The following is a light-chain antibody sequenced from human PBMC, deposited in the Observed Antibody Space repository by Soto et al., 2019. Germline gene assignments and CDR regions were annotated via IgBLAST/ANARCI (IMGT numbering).Light chain of an antibody. V-gene: IGKV3-20*01. Sequence: EIVLTQSPGTLSLSPGERATLSCKASQSVSSSYLAWYQQKPGQAPRLLIYGASSRATGIPDRFSGSGSGTDFTLTISRLDPEDFAVYYCQQYGSSLLTFGQGTRLEIK. CDR3: QQYGSSLLT. CDR2: GAS. CDR1: QSVSSSY. J-gene: IGKJ5*01.